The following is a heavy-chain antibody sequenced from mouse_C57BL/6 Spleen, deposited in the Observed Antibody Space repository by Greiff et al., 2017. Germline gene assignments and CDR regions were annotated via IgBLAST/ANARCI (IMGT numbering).Heavy chain of an antibody. CDR1: GYAFSSSW. Sequence: QVQLQQSGPELVKPGASVKISCKASGYAFSSSWMNWVKQRPGKGLEWIGRIYPGDGDTNYNGKFKGKATLTADKSSSTAYMQLSSLTSEDSAVYFCARCLYYGSSYGYVEVWGTGTTVTVSS. CDR2: IYPGDGDT. D-gene: IGHD1-1*01. CDR3: ARCLYYGSSYGYVEV. J-gene: IGHJ1*03. V-gene: IGHV1-82*01.